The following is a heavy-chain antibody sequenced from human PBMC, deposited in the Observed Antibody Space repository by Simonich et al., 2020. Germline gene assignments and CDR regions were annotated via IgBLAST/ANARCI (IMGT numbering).Heavy chain of an antibody. V-gene: IGHV1-18*01. Sequence: QVQLVQSGAEVKKPGASVKVSCKASGYNFTSYGISWVRQAPGQGLEGMGWISAYNGNTKYTQKLQGSVTMTTDTSTSTAYMELRSLRSDDTAVYYCARGGWRLWFGESNDYWGQGTLVTVSS. CDR3: ARGGWRLWFGESNDY. CDR2: ISAYNGNT. D-gene: IGHD3-10*01. CDR1: GYNFTSYG. J-gene: IGHJ4*02.